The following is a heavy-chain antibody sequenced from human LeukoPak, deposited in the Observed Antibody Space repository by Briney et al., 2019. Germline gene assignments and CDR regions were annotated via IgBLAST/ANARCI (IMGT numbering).Heavy chain of an antibody. Sequence: PSETLSLTCAVYGGSFSGYYWSWIRQPPGKGLEWIGEINHSGSTNYNPSLKSRVTISVDTSKNQFSLKLSSVTAADTAVYYCARGPLWFGELLPTLDYWGQGTLVTVSS. D-gene: IGHD3-10*01. J-gene: IGHJ4*02. CDR3: ARGPLWFGELLPTLDY. CDR2: INHSGST. CDR1: GGSFSGYY. V-gene: IGHV4-34*01.